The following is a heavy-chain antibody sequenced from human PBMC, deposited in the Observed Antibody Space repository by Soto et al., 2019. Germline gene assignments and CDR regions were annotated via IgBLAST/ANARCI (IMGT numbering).Heavy chain of an antibody. CDR2: ISGSGGST. V-gene: IGHV3-23*01. CDR3: AKDRYYYDSSGYVGNWFDP. J-gene: IGHJ5*02. D-gene: IGHD3-22*01. CDR1: GFTFGGYA. Sequence: PGGSLRLSCAASGFTFGGYAVSWVRQAPGKGLEWVSAISGSGGSTYYADSVKGRFTISRDNSKNTLYLQMNSLRAEDTAVYYCAKDRYYYDSSGYVGNWFDPWGQGTLVTVSS.